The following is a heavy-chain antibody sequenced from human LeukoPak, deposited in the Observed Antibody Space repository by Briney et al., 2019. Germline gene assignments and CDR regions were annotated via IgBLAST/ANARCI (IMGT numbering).Heavy chain of an antibody. D-gene: IGHD1-26*01. J-gene: IGHJ3*02. CDR1: GYTFTSYD. CDR2: MNPNSGNT. Sequence: AAVKVSCKASGYTFTSYDINWVRQATGQGLEWMGWMNPNSGNTGYAQKFQGRVTITMNTSISTAYMELSSLRSEDTAVYYCARGRRWWELHEAFDIWGQGTMVTVSS. V-gene: IGHV1-8*03. CDR3: ARGRRWWELHEAFDI.